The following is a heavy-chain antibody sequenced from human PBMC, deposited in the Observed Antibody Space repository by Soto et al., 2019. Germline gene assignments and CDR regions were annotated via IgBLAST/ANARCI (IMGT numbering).Heavy chain of an antibody. D-gene: IGHD5-12*01. J-gene: IGHJ4*02. CDR1: GFTFSSYA. Sequence: QVQLVESGGGVVQPGRSLRLSCAASGFTFSSYAMHWVRQAPGKGLEWVAVISYDGSNKYYADTVKGRFTISRDNSKNTLYLHMNSLRAEDTAVYYCARVYSGYPMDYWGQGTLVTVSS. CDR2: ISYDGSNK. CDR3: ARVYSGYPMDY. V-gene: IGHV3-30-3*01.